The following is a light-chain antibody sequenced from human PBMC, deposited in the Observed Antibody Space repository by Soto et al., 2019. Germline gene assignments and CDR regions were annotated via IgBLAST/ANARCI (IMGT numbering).Light chain of an antibody. J-gene: IGLJ1*01. CDR3: GSWDSSLSAYV. Sequence: QSVLTQPPSVSAAPGQKVTISCSGSSSNIGGSSVSWYQQLPGTAPKLLIYDDNKRPSGIPDRFSGSKSGTSATMVITGFQTGDESDYYCGSWDSSLSAYVFGTGTKVTGL. V-gene: IGLV1-51*01. CDR2: DDN. CDR1: SSNIGGSS.